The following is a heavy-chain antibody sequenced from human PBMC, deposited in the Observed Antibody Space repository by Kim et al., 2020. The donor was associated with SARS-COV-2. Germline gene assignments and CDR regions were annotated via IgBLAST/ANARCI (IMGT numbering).Heavy chain of an antibody. CDR1: GYTFTSYA. CDR2: INTNTGNP. D-gene: IGHD2-8*01. V-gene: IGHV7-4-1*02. Sequence: ASVKVSCKASGYTFTSYAMNWVRQAPGQGLEWMGWINTNTGNPTYAQGFTGRFVFSLDTSVSTAYLQISSLKAEDTAVYYCARDPQYCTNGVCYNNGVVLDYWGQGTLVTVSS. J-gene: IGHJ4*02. CDR3: ARDPQYCTNGVCYNNGVVLDY.